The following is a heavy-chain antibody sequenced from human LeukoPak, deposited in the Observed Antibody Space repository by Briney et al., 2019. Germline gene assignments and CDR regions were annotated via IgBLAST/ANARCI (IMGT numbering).Heavy chain of an antibody. V-gene: IGHV3-21*01. CDR1: GFTYSNVW. CDR2: ISSSSSYI. CDR3: ARDTNPRGDDSLDY. D-gene: IGHD1-14*01. J-gene: IGHJ4*02. Sequence: GGSLRLSCAASGFTYSNVWMNWVRQAPGKGLEWVSSISSSSSYIYYADSVKGRFTISRDNAKNSLYLQMNSLRAEDTAVYYCARDTNPRGDDSLDYWGQGTLVTVSS.